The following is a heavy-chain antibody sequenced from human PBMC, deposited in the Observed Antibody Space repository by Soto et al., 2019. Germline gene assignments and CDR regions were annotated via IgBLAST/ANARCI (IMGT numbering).Heavy chain of an antibody. Sequence: GGSLRLSCAASGFTFSSYAMSWVRQAPGKGLEWVSAISGSGGSTYYADSVKGRFTISRDNSKNTLYLQMNSLRAEDTAVYYCAKDHCSGGSCYYYYMDVWGKGTTVTVS. V-gene: IGHV3-23*01. CDR1: GFTFSSYA. J-gene: IGHJ6*03. D-gene: IGHD2-15*01. CDR3: AKDHCSGGSCYYYYMDV. CDR2: ISGSGGST.